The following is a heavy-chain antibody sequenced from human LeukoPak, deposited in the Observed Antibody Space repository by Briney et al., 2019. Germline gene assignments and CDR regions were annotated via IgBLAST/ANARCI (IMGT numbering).Heavy chain of an antibody. CDR2: ITGSGGTT. D-gene: IGHD1-26*01. V-gene: IGHV3-23*01. CDR3: AKDRVGALLYFDF. Sequence: GGTLRLSCEASGITFSFYGMSWVRQAPGKGLEWVSAITGSGGTTYYADSTKGRFTISRDNSKNTLYLQMNSLRAEDTAVYYCAKDRVGALLYFDFWGQGTLVTVSS. J-gene: IGHJ4*02. CDR1: GITFSFYG.